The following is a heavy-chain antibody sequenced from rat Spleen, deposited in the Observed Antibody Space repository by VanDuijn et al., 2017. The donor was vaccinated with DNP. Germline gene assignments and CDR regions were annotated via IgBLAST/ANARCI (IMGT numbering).Heavy chain of an antibody. J-gene: IGHJ1*01. V-gene: IGHV5-25*01. CDR2: ISASGSRT. Sequence: EVQLVESGGGLVQPGRSLKLSCAASGFTFSNYYMAWVRQAPKKGLEWVATISASGSRTYYPDSVKGRFTISRDYAKSSLYLQMNSLKSEDTATYYCAKYYSSSYWYFDFWGPGTMVTVSS. D-gene: IGHD1-2*01. CDR3: AKYYSSSYWYFDF. CDR1: GFTFSNYY.